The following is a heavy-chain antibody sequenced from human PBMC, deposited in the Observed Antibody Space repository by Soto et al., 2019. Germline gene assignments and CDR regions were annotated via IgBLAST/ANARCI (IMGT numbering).Heavy chain of an antibody. CDR2: MNPNSGNT. CDR1: GYTFTSYD. J-gene: IGHJ4*02. Sequence: ASVKVSCKASGYTFTSYDINWVRQATGQGLEWMGWMNPNSGNTGYAQKFQGRVTMTRNTSISTAYMELSSLRSEDTAVYYCARGDIAVAGPDYWGQGTLVTAAS. CDR3: ARGDIAVAGPDY. V-gene: IGHV1-8*01. D-gene: IGHD6-19*01.